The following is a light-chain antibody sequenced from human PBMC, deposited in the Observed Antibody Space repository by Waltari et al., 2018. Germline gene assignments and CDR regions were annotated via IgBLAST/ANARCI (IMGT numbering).Light chain of an antibody. J-gene: IGKJ4*01. CDR3: MQALQTQLT. CDR2: LGS. CDR1: QSLLHSTGYNY. Sequence: DIVMTQSPLSLPVTPGEPASISCRSSQSLLHSTGYNYLDCYLQKPGQSPQLLIYLGSNRASGVPDRFSGSGSGTDFTLKISRVEAEDVGVYYCMQALQTQLTFGGGTKVEIK. V-gene: IGKV2-28*01.